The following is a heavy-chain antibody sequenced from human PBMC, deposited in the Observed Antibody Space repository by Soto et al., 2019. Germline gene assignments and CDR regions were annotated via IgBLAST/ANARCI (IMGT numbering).Heavy chain of an antibody. Sequence: QVQLVESGGGVVQPGRSLRLSCAASGFTFSSYGMHWVRQAPGKGLEWVAVISYDGSNKYYADSVKGRFTISRDNSKNTLYLQMNSLRAEDTAVYYCAKVLSDYDDSSGYRDAFAIWGQGTMVTVSS. J-gene: IGHJ3*02. CDR1: GFTFSSYG. CDR3: AKVLSDYDDSSGYRDAFAI. V-gene: IGHV3-30*18. CDR2: ISYDGSNK. D-gene: IGHD3-22*01.